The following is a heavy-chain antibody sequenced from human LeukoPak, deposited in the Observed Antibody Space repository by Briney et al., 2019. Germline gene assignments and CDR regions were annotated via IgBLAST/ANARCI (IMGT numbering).Heavy chain of an antibody. CDR2: INPNSGGT. J-gene: IGHJ4*02. V-gene: IGHV1-2*02. Sequence: ASVKVSCKASGYTFTGYYMHWVRQAPGQGLEWMGWINPNSGGTNYAQKFQGRVTMTRDTSISTAYMELSRLRSDDTAVYYCARDAVVDIVATIDYWGQGTLVTVSS. D-gene: IGHD5-12*01. CDR3: ARDAVVDIVATIDY. CDR1: GYTFTGYY.